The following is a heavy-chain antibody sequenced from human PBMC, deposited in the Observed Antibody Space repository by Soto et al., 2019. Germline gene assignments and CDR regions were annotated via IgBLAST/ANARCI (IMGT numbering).Heavy chain of an antibody. J-gene: IGHJ6*02. Sequence: QVQLVESGGGVVQTGRSLRLSCAASGFFFSTYGMHWVRQAPGKGLEWVAVTSYDGSYNYYADSVKGRFTISRDNSKNTLYLQLSSLRGEDNGVYYGAKVSSDRGFSEFGMYVWGQGNTVSFPS. V-gene: IGHV3-30*18. CDR1: GFFFSTYG. D-gene: IGHD6-6*01. CDR2: TSYDGSYN. CDR3: AKVSSDRGFSEFGMYV.